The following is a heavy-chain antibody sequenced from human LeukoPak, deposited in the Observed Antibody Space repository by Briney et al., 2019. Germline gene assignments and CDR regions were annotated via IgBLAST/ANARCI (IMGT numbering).Heavy chain of an antibody. CDR1: GFTFSTYW. Sequence: GGSLRLSCAASGFTFSTYWMSWVRQAPGKGLEWVATIRQDGREKHYVDSVKGRFPISRDNAKNSLYLQMNSLTVEDTAVYYCVRGCGRASCPYFFDSWGQGTLVTVS. D-gene: IGHD2-2*01. CDR2: IRQDGREK. J-gene: IGHJ4*02. CDR3: VRGCGRASCPYFFDS. V-gene: IGHV3-7*01.